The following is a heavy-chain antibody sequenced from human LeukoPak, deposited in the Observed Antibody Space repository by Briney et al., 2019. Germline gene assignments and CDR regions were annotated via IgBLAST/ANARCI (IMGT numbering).Heavy chain of an antibody. D-gene: IGHD6-19*01. V-gene: IGHV3-23*01. J-gene: IGHJ4*02. CDR1: GFTFSSYA. CDR2: ISGSGGST. CDR3: AKANRQAVAGYYYFDY. Sequence: PGGSLRLSCAASGFTFSSYAMSWVRQAPGKGLEWVSAISGSGGSTYYADSVKGRFTIFRDNSKNTLYLQMNSLRAEDTAVYYCAKANRQAVAGYYYFDYWGQGTLVTVSS.